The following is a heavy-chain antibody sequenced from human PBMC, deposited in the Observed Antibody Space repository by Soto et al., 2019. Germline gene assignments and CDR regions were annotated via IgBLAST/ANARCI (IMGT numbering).Heavy chain of an antibody. CDR3: AREPRYCHGGSCSITGDAYDI. CDR2: ISNRGDT. Sequence: EVELVESGGGLVQPGGSLRLSCTASGFIVSDTYVNWVRQAPGKGLEWVSVISNRGDTHYADSVRGRFSLSRDISDNTLHLQMNILRVEDTAVYYCAREPRYCHGGSCSITGDAYDIWGQGTMVTVSS. J-gene: IGHJ3*02. D-gene: IGHD2-15*01. V-gene: IGHV3-66*01. CDR1: GFIVSDTY.